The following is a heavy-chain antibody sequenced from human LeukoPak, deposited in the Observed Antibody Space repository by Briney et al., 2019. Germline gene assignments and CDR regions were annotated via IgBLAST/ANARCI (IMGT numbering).Heavy chain of an antibody. CDR2: IYTSGST. V-gene: IGHV4-61*02. J-gene: IGHJ4*02. D-gene: IGHD3-22*01. Sequence: SQTLSLTCTVSGGSISSGSYYWSWIRQPAGKGLEWIGRIYTSGSTNYNPSLKSRVTISVDTSKNQFSLKLSSVTAADTAVYYCARGAGGDYYDSSGYSLDYWGQGTLVTVSS. CDR3: ARGAGGDYYDSSGYSLDY. CDR1: GGSISSGSYY.